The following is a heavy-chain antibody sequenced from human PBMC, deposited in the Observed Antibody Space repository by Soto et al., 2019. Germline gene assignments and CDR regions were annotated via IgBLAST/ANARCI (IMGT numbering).Heavy chain of an antibody. CDR3: ARDRGLGNDAFDI. CDR1: GGTFSSYT. J-gene: IGHJ3*02. CDR2: IIPILGIA. V-gene: IGHV1-69*04. D-gene: IGHD1-26*01. Sequence: ASVKVSCKASGGTFSSYTISWVRQAPGQGLEWMGRIIPILGIANYAQKFQGRVTITADKSTSTAYMELSSLRSEYTAVYYCARDRGLGNDAFDIWGQGTMVTVSS.